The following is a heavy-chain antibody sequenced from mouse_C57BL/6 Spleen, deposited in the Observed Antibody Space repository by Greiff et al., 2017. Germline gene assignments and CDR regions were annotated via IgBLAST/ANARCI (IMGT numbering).Heavy chain of an antibody. CDR2: IDPSDSYT. Sequence: QVQLQQPGAELVMPGASVKLSCKASGYTFTSYWMHWVKQRPGQGLEWIGGIDPSDSYTNYNQKFKGKSTLTVDKSSSTAYMQLSSLTSEDAAVYYCARGRSSGLDYWGQGTTLTVSS. V-gene: IGHV1-69*01. D-gene: IGHD3-2*02. J-gene: IGHJ2*01. CDR1: GYTFTSYW. CDR3: ARGRSSGLDY.